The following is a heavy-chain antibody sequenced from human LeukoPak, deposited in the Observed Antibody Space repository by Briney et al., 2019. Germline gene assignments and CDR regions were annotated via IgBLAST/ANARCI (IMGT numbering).Heavy chain of an antibody. CDR2: FDTEDGET. CDR3: ATDTGYCSSTSCPEHYFDY. Sequence: ASVTVSCKVSGYTLTELSMHWVRQAPGKGLEWMGGFDTEDGETIHAQKFQGRVTMTEDTSTDTAYMELSSLRSEDTAVYYCATDTGYCSSTSCPEHYFDYWGQGTLVTVSS. D-gene: IGHD2-2*01. V-gene: IGHV1-24*01. CDR1: GYTLTELS. J-gene: IGHJ4*02.